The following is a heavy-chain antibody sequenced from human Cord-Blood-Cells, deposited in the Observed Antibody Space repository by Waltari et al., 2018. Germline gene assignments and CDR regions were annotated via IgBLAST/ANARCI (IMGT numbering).Heavy chain of an antibody. D-gene: IGHD2-21*01. Sequence: QVQLVQSGAEVKKPGASVKVSCKASGYTFTSYDINWVRQATGQGLGWRGWMDTKMGKTGYAQKFQGRVTMTRNTSRSTAYMELSSLRSEDTAVYYCARGPPAYCGGDCYSDACDIWGQGTMVTVSS. V-gene: IGHV1-8*02. CDR1: GYTFTSYD. CDR2: MDTKMGKT. CDR3: ARGPPAYCGGDCYSDACDI. J-gene: IGHJ3*02.